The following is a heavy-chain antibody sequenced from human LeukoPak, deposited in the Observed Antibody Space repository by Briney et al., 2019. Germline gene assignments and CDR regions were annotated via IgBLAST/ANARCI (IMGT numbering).Heavy chain of an antibody. J-gene: IGHJ4*02. CDR2: VDYSGST. D-gene: IGHD1-1*01. V-gene: IGHV4-61*01. CDR3: ARGIRTGYGY. CDR1: GGSVSSGIYY. Sequence: PSETLSLTCSVPGGSVSSGIYYWSWIRQPPGRGLEWIGHVDYSGSTSYNPSLKRRVTISLDTSKNQFSLKVMYLTAADTAVYYCARGIRTGYGYWGQGTLVTVSS.